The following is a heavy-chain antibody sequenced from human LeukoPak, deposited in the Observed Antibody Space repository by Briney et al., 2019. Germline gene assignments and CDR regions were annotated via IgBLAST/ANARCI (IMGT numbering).Heavy chain of an antibody. CDR1: GFTFSSYS. V-gene: IGHV3-23*01. D-gene: IGHD3-16*01. CDR2: ISGSGGST. Sequence: GGSLRLSCAASGFTFSSYSMSWVRQAPGKGLEWVSAISGSGGSTYYADSVKGRFTISRDNSKNTLYLQMNSLRAEDTAVYYCAKDRKGEDLLDAFDIWGQGTIVTVSS. J-gene: IGHJ3*02. CDR3: AKDRKGEDLLDAFDI.